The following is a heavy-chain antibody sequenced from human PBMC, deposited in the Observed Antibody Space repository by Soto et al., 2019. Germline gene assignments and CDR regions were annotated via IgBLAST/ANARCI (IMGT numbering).Heavy chain of an antibody. D-gene: IGHD3-10*01. Sequence: PSETLSLTCAVYGGSFSGYYWSWIRQPPGKGLEWIGEINHSGSTNYNPSLKSRVTISLDTSKNQFSLKLSSVTAADTAVYYCAREGRDYYGSGRPYYGMDVWGQGTTVTV. CDR1: GGSFSGYY. V-gene: IGHV4-34*01. CDR2: INHSGST. CDR3: AREGRDYYGSGRPYYGMDV. J-gene: IGHJ6*02.